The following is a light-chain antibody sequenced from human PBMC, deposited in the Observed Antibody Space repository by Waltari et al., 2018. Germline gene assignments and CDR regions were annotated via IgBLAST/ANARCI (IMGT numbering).Light chain of an antibody. CDR1: QSISSY. CDR3: QQSYSTLMYT. J-gene: IGKJ2*01. Sequence: DIQMTQSPSSLSASVGDRVTITCRASQSISSYLNWYQQKPGKAPKLLIYAASSLKSGVPSRFSGSGSGTDFTLTIRSLQPEDFATYYCQQSYSTLMYTFGQGTKLEIK. V-gene: IGKV1-39*01. CDR2: AAS.